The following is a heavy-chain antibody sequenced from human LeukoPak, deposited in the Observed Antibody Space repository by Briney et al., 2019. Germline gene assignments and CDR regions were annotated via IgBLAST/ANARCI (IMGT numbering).Heavy chain of an antibody. D-gene: IGHD3-10*01. CDR1: GFTFSSYS. CDR3: ARGLMVRGRRSFDP. V-gene: IGHV3-48*01. CDR2: ISSCSSTI. Sequence: GGSLRLSCAASGFTFSSYSMNWVRQAPGKGLEWVSYISSCSSTIYYADSVKGRFTISRDNAKNSLYLQMNSLRAEDTAVYYCARGLMVRGRRSFDPWGQGTLVTVSS. J-gene: IGHJ5*02.